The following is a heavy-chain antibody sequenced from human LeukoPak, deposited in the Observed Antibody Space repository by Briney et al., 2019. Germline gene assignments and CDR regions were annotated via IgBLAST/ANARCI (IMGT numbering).Heavy chain of an antibody. Sequence: PGGSLSLSCEASGFLFENYYMYWLRQAPGQGLEWVTFIRQDGNKKMYTDSVQGRFTISRDNAKNSLYLQMNSLRAEDTAVYYCATHPRRWRHTEGAYWGQGTLVTVSS. CDR2: IRQDGNKK. V-gene: IGHV3-30*02. D-gene: IGHD5-24*01. CDR1: GFLFENYY. J-gene: IGHJ4*02. CDR3: ATHPRRWRHTEGAY.